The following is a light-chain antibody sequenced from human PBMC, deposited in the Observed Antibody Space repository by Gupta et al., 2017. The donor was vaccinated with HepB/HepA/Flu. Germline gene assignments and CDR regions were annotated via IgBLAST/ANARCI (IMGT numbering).Light chain of an antibody. V-gene: IGLV3-21*03. CDR2: DDS. CDR3: QVWDNRSDNV. Sequence: NVLTQPPSVSVAPGKPARITCGGNNIGTKRINWYQQRPGQAPVVVVFDDSDRPSGIPERISGSNSGNTATLTISRVEAGDEADYFCQVWDNRSDNVFGTGTKVTVL. CDR1: NIGTKR. J-gene: IGLJ1*01.